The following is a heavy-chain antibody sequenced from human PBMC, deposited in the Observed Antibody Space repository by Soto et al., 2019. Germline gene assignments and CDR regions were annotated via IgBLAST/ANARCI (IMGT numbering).Heavy chain of an antibody. CDR1: GGTFSIYA. D-gene: IGHD3-3*01. V-gene: IGHV1-69*06. CDR3: AVQHYDFWSGYGAPLYFYYGMDV. J-gene: IGHJ6*02. Sequence: SVKVSCKASGGTFSIYAISCVLQSPLQWLDWMGGIIPIFGTANYAQKFQDRVTITADTSTSTAYMELRSLRSDDTAVYYCAVQHYDFWSGYGAPLYFYYGMDVWGQGTTVTVSS. CDR2: IIPIFGTA.